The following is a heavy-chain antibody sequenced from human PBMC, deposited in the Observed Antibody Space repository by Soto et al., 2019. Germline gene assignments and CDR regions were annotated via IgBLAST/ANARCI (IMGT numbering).Heavy chain of an antibody. CDR3: ARTAPMDAGDKYYYGF. CDR1: GGTFSTFG. D-gene: IGHD3-10*01. J-gene: IGHJ4*02. V-gene: IGHV1-69*13. CDR2: IIPFFGTA. Sequence: SVKVSCKASGGTFSTFGISWVRQAPGQGLEWMGGIIPFFGTAKYSQKFEDRITITADESTNTVYMDLRSLTSEDTAIYYCARTAPMDAGDKYYYGFWGQGALVTVSS.